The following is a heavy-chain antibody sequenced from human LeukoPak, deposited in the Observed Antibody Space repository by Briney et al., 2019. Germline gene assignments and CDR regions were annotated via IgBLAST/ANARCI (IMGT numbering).Heavy chain of an antibody. V-gene: IGHV4-59*08. CDR3: ARHRKRITMMVVVSRDAFDI. CDR1: GGSISSYY. D-gene: IGHD3-22*01. Sequence: SETLSLTCTVSGGSISSYYWSWIRQPPGKGLEWIGYIYYSGSTNYNPSLKSRVTISVDTSKNQFSLKLSSVTAADTAVYYCARHRKRITMMVVVSRDAFDIWGQGTMVTVSS. J-gene: IGHJ3*02. CDR2: IYYSGST.